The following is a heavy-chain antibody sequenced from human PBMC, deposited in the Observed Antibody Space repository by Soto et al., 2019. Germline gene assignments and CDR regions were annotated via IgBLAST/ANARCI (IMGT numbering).Heavy chain of an antibody. D-gene: IGHD3-3*02. Sequence: GGSLRLSCAASGFTFSSYAMSWVRQAPGKGLEWVSAISGSGGSTYYADSVKGRFTISRDNSKNTLYLQMNSLRAEDTAVYYCAKHKRAIFGVVPTPLDYWGQGTLVTVSS. V-gene: IGHV3-23*01. J-gene: IGHJ4*02. CDR2: ISGSGGST. CDR1: GFTFSSYA. CDR3: AKHKRAIFGVVPTPLDY.